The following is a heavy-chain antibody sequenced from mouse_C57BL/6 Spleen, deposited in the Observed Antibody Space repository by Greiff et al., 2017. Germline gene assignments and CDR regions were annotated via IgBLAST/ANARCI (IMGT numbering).Heavy chain of an antibody. Sequence: QVQLQQSGPELVKPGASVKISCKASGYSFTSYYIHWVKQRPGQGLEWIGWIYPGSGNTKYNEKFKGKATLTADTSSSTAYMQLSSLTSEDSAVYYCARQGYGYFDYWGQGTTLTVSS. D-gene: IGHD1-1*02. CDR1: GYSFTSYY. V-gene: IGHV1-66*01. J-gene: IGHJ2*01. CDR3: ARQGYGYFDY. CDR2: IYPGSGNT.